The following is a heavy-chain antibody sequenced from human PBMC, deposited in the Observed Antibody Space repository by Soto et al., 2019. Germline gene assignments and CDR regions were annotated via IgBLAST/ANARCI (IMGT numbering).Heavy chain of an antibody. CDR3: ARAPAPHHLDYDY. Sequence: GGSLRLSCAASGFTFSSYAMSWVRQAPGKGLEYVSAISSNGGSTYYANSVKGRFTISRDNSKNTLYLQMGSLRAEDMAVYYCARAPAPHHLDYDYWGQGTLVTVSS. J-gene: IGHJ4*02. CDR1: GFTFSSYA. V-gene: IGHV3-64*01. CDR2: ISSNGGST. D-gene: IGHD4-17*01.